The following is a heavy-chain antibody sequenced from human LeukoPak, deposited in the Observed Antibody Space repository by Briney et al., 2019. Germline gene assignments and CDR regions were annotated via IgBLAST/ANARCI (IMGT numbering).Heavy chain of an antibody. CDR1: GGSISGTNW. CDR3: SRESGPFCPFGY. J-gene: IGHJ4*02. CDR2: ISLAGQT. V-gene: IGHV4/OR15-8*02. D-gene: IGHD1-26*01. Sequence: SETLSLTCGVSGGSISGTNWWSWVRQPPGQGLEWIGEISLAGQTNYTPSLNCRVTMSLDKSSNQRSLHLTSVTAADTATYYCSRESGPFCPFGYCGQGTLGIVSS.